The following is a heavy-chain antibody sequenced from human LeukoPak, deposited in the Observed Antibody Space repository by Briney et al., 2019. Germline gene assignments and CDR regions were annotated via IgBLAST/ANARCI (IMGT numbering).Heavy chain of an antibody. CDR3: ARDGRPMVRGVILTSPGYYYYYMDV. V-gene: IGHV1-46*01. CDR1: GYTFTSYY. D-gene: IGHD3-10*01. Sequence: GASVKVSCKASGYTFTSYYMHWVRQAPGQGLEWMGIINPSGGSTSYAQKFQGRVTMTRDMSTSIVYMELSSLRSEDTAVYYCARDGRPMVRGVILTSPGYYYYYMDVWGKGTTVTVSS. J-gene: IGHJ6*03. CDR2: INPSGGST.